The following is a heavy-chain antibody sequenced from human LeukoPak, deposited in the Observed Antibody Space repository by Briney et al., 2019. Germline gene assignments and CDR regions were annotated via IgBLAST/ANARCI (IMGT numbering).Heavy chain of an antibody. J-gene: IGHJ5*02. D-gene: IGHD1-7*01. V-gene: IGHV4-61*02. CDR1: GGSISSGSYY. Sequence: PSETLSLTCTVSGGSISSGSYYWSWIRQPAGKGLEWIGRIYTSGSTNYNPSLKSRVTISVDTSKNQFSLKLSSVTAADTAVYYCARGSNWNYVRRTNWFDPWGQGTLVTVSS. CDR3: ARGSNWNYVRRTNWFDP. CDR2: IYTSGST.